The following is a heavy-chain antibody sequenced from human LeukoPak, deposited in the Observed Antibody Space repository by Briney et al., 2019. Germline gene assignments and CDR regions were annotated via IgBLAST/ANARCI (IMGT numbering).Heavy chain of an antibody. Sequence: TSETLSLTCTVSGGSIKTNYWSWIRQPPGKGLEWIGYVYYRGSTNYTPSLKSRVTISVDTSKNQFSLKLNSVTTADTAVYYCAREGDPGSGYNYGNWLDPWGQGTLVTVSS. CDR3: AREGDPGSGYNYGNWLDP. CDR2: VYYRGST. J-gene: IGHJ5*02. CDR1: GGSIKTNY. V-gene: IGHV4-59*01. D-gene: IGHD5-12*01.